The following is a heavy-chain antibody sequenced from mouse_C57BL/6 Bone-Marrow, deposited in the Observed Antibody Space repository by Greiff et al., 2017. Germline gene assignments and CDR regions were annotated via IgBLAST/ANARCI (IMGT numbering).Heavy chain of an antibody. CDR1: GYTFTDYY. J-gene: IGHJ2*01. CDR2: IYPGGGNT. CDR3: ARCGFDY. V-gene: IGHV1-76*01. Sequence: QVHLKESGAELVRPGASVKLSCKASGYTFTDYYINWVKQRPGQGLEWIARIYPGGGNTYYNEKFKGKATLTAEKSSSTAYMQLSSLTSEDAAVYFCARCGFDYWGQGTTLTVSS.